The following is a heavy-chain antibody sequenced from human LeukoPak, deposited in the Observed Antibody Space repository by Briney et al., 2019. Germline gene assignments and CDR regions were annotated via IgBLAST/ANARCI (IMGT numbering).Heavy chain of an antibody. CDR3: ARVYYGSGSYSFDY. J-gene: IGHJ4*02. CDR1: GFTFSRYA. CDR2: ISYDGSEK. Sequence: PGESLRLSCAASGFTFSRYAMHWVRQAPGKGLEWVAAISYDGSEKYYADSVKGRFTISRDNSKNTLYLQMNSLRAEDTAVYYCARVYYGSGSYSFDYWGQGTLVTVSS. V-gene: IGHV3-30*04. D-gene: IGHD3-10*01.